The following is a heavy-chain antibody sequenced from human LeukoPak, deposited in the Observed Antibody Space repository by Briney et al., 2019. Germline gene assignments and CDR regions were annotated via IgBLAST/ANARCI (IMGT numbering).Heavy chain of an antibody. CDR1: GDSVSSKSV. J-gene: IGHJ4*02. V-gene: IGHV6-1*01. CDR3: ARGDQNFDY. D-gene: IGHD5-24*01. Sequence: SQTLSLTCAISGDSVSSKSVWNWIRQSPSRGLEWLGRIYYRSKWSNNYAVSVKSRITINPDTSKNQFSLQLSSVTAEDTAVYYCARGDQNFDYWGQGTLVTVSS. CDR2: IYYRSKWSN.